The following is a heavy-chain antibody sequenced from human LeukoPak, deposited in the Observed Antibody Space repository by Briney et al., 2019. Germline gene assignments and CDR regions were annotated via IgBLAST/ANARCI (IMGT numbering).Heavy chain of an antibody. CDR3: ARDADSSVGYGMDV. V-gene: IGHV4-34*01. CDR1: GGSFSGYY. Sequence: SETLPLTCAVYGGSFSGYYWSWIRQPPGKGLEWIGEINHSGSTNYNPSLKSRVTISVDTSKNQFSLKLSSVTAADTAVYYCARDADSSVGYGMDVWGQGTTVTVSS. J-gene: IGHJ6*02. D-gene: IGHD3-22*01. CDR2: INHSGST.